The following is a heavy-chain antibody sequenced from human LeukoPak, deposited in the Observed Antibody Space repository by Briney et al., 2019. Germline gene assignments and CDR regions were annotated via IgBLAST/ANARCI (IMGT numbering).Heavy chain of an antibody. CDR3: ARGYSAYDYHRFDY. CDR2: ISWNSGSI. V-gene: IGHV3-9*01. J-gene: IGHJ4*02. D-gene: IGHD5-12*01. CDR1: GFTFDDYA. Sequence: GGSLRLSCAASGFTFDDYAMHWVRQAPGKGLEWVSGISWNSGSIGYADSVKGRFTISRDNSKNTLYLQMNSLRAEDTAIYYCARGYSAYDYHRFDYWGQGTLVTVSS.